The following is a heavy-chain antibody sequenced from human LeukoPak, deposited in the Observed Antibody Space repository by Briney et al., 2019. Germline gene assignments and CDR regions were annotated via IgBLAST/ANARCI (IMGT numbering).Heavy chain of an antibody. V-gene: IGHV4-59*08. CDR3: ARSAIFGVVTPGY. Sequence: SETLSLTCTVSGGSISSYYWSWIRQPPGKGLEWIGYIYYSGSTNYNPSLKSRVTISVDTSKNQFSLKLSSVTAADTAVYYCARSAIFGVVTPGYWGQGTLVTVSS. J-gene: IGHJ4*02. CDR2: IYYSGST. D-gene: IGHD3-3*01. CDR1: GGSISSYY.